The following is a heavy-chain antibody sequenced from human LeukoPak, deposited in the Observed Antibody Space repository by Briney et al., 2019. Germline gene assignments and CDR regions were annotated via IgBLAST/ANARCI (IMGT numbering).Heavy chain of an antibody. D-gene: IGHD3-10*01. CDR1: GFIVSTHV. Sequence: GGSLRLSCEVSGFIVSTHVMSWVRQAPGKGLEWVSGVSGLDGTTYYAETVTGRFTISRDNSKNMLHLQMNSLRGEDTAVYYCAKSISMIRSPSKFWGQGTLVTVSS. J-gene: IGHJ4*02. CDR3: AKSISMIRSPSKF. CDR2: VSGLDGTT. V-gene: IGHV3-23*01.